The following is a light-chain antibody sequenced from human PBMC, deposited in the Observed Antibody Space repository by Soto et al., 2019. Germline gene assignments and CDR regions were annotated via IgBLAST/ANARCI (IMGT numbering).Light chain of an antibody. CDR2: DAS. CDR3: QQRSNWAIT. J-gene: IGKJ5*01. CDR1: QSVSSY. V-gene: IGKV3-11*01. Sequence: ILVTQSPATLSLSPGERATLSCRASQSVSSYLAWYQQKPGQAPRLLIYDASNRATGIPARFSGSGSGTDFTLTISSLEPEDFAVYYCQQRSNWAITFGQGTRLEIK.